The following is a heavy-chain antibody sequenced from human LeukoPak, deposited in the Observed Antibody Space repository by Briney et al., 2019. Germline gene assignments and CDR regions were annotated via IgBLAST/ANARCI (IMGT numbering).Heavy chain of an antibody. V-gene: IGHV4-39*07. D-gene: IGHD3-10*01. CDR3: ATSSVLLWFGELSPDY. Sequence: SETLSLTCTVSGGSISSSSYYWGWIRQPPGKGPEWIGHIQHSGGTHYNSSLKSRVTISADRSKNQFSLKLNSVTAADTAVYYCATSSVLLWFGELSPDYWGQGTLVTVSS. CDR1: GGSISSSSYY. CDR2: IQHSGGT. J-gene: IGHJ4*02.